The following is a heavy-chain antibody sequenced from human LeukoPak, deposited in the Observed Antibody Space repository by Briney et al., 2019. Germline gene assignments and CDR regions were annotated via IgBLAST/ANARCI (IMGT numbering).Heavy chain of an antibody. Sequence: ASVKVSCKASGYTFTGYYILWVRQAPGQGLGWMGWINPTSGDTNYVQKFQGRVTMTRDTSISTTYMELNTLRSDDTAVYYCAKDNRYYYDTSGLRGIDYWGQGTLVTVSS. CDR2: INPTSGDT. CDR1: GYTFTGYY. D-gene: IGHD3-22*01. CDR3: AKDNRYYYDTSGLRGIDY. V-gene: IGHV1-2*02. J-gene: IGHJ4*02.